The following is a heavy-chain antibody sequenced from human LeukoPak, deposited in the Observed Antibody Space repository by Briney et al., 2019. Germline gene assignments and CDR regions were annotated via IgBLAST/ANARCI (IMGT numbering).Heavy chain of an antibody. CDR1: GYTFTSYD. CDR2: MNPNSGNT. CDR3: ARGALDRATVTTECDY. Sequence: ASVKVSRKASGYTFTSYDINWVRQATGQGLEWMGWMNPNSGNTGYAQKFQGRVTMTRNTSISTAYMELSSLRSEDTAVYYCARGALDRATVTTECDYWGQGTLVTVSS. D-gene: IGHD4-17*01. V-gene: IGHV1-8*01. J-gene: IGHJ4*02.